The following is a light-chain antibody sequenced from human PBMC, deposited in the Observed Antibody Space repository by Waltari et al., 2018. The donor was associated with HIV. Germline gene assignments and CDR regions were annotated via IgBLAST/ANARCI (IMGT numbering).Light chain of an antibody. CDR1: RCRDRY. CDR3: QAWDSDTVI. CDR2: QDN. V-gene: IGLV3-1*01. Sequence: SYELTQPPSVSVSPGQTATINCPADRCRDRYCCWYQQKAGKSPVLVLYQDNKRPSGIPARFSGSNSGNTATLTISGTQSLDEADYYCQAWDSDTVIFGGGTTLTVL. J-gene: IGLJ2*01.